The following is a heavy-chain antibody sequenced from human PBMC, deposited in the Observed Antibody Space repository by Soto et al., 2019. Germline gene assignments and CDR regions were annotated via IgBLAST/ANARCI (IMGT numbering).Heavy chain of an antibody. V-gene: IGHV3-74*03. Sequence: SLRLSCAASGFTFSIQWMHWVRQAPGKGLVWVSRINGDGTITTYADSVKGRFTISRDNAKNTVYLQMNSLRAEDTAVYFCARGLLGGGDYWGQGTLVTVSS. CDR1: GFTFSIQW. CDR3: ARGLLGGGDY. J-gene: IGHJ4*02. CDR2: INGDGTIT. D-gene: IGHD1-26*01.